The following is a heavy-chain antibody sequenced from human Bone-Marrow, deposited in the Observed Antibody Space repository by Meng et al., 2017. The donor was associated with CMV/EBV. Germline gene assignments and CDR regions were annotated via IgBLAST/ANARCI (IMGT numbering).Heavy chain of an antibody. D-gene: IGHD2-2*03. CDR3: ARGGYCSSTSCLNYYYGMDV. CDR2: ISSSSSYI. J-gene: IGHJ6*02. V-gene: IGHV3-21*01. Sequence: GGSLRLSCAASGFTFSSYSMNWVRQAPGKGLEWVSSISSSSSYIYYADSVKGRFTISRDNAKNSPYLQMNSLRAEDTAVYYCARGGYCSSTSCLNYYYGMDVWGQGTTVTVSS. CDR1: GFTFSSYS.